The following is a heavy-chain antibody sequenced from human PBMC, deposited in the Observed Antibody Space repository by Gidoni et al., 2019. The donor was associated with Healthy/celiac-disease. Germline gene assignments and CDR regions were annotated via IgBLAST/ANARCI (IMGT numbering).Heavy chain of an antibody. J-gene: IGHJ4*02. CDR2: INSDGSST. V-gene: IGHV3-74*01. Sequence: EVQLVESGGGLVQPGGSLRLSCAASGFTFSSYWMHWVRQAPGKGLVWVSRINSDGSSTSYADSVKGRFTISRDNAKNTLYLQMNSLRAEDTAVYYCARGPWTWELLYYFDYWGQGTLVTVSS. D-gene: IGHD1-26*01. CDR3: ARGPWTWELLYYFDY. CDR1: GFTFSSYW.